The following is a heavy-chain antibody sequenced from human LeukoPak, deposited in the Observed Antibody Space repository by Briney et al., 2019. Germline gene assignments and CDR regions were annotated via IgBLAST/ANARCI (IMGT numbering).Heavy chain of an antibody. D-gene: IGHD6-6*01. CDR1: GFTFSSYG. CDR2: ISYDGSNK. V-gene: IGHV3-30*03. Sequence: SGRSLRLSCAASGFTFSSYGMHWVRQAPGKGLEWVAVISYDGSNKYYADSVKGRFTISRDNSKNTLYLQMNSLRSEDTAVYYCATAWAHQLPGYWGQGTLVTVSS. CDR3: ATAWAHQLPGY. J-gene: IGHJ4*02.